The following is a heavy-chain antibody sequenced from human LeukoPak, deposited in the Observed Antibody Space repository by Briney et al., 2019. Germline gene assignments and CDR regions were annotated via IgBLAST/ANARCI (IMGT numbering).Heavy chain of an antibody. CDR3: ARDREFSISYSPYYFDY. J-gene: IGHJ4*02. CDR1: GFTFSSYA. D-gene: IGHD3-10*01. CDR2: ISYDGSNK. V-gene: IGHV3-30*04. Sequence: GRSLRLSCAASGFTFSSYAMHWVRQAPGKGLEWVAVISYDGSNKYYADSVKGRFTISRDNSKNTLYLEMNSLRAEDTAVYYCARDREFSISYSPYYFDYWGQGTLVTVSS.